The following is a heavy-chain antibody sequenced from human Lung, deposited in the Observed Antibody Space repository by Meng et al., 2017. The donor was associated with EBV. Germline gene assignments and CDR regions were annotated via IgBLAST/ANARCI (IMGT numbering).Heavy chain of an antibody. CDR2: INRSGST. CDR3: ARLYRGGWYL. J-gene: IGHJ4*02. CDR1: GGLFSTSY. Sequence: QEWGGRLLKPPGTWALTCAVYGGLFSTSYWSWSRQPPGKGREWIGEINRSGSTNYNPSLKSRLTVSMDTSKNQFSLKLSSVTAADTAVYYCARLYRGGWYLWGRGTLVTVSS. V-gene: IGHV4-34*01. D-gene: IGHD6-19*01.